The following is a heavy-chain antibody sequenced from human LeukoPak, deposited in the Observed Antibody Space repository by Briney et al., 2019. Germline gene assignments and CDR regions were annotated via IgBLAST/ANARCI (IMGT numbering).Heavy chain of an antibody. CDR2: ISGSGGSS. J-gene: IGHJ4*02. D-gene: IGHD1-26*01. Sequence: GGSLRLSCAASGFTFSSYAMPWVRQAPGKGLEWVSAISGSGGSSYYADSVKGRFTISRDNSKNTLFLQMNSLRAEDTAVYYCAKEEGLYRGSPFDYWGEGTLVTVSS. CDR3: AKEEGLYRGSPFDY. CDR1: GFTFSSYA. V-gene: IGHV3-23*01.